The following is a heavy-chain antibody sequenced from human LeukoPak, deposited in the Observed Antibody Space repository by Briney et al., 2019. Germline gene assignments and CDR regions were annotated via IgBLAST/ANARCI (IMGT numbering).Heavy chain of an antibody. D-gene: IGHD6-19*01. CDR1: GYTFSSYE. J-gene: IGHJ4*02. Sequence: ASVKVSCKASGYTFSSYEIHWVRQATGQGPEGMGRVNPSTGDTTYGQKFQDRISITRDTSRRSSDMELNTLRSEDTAIYYCARLRFSSSGSNFDYWGQGTLVTVSS. CDR2: VNPSTGDT. V-gene: IGHV1-8*03. CDR3: ARLRFSSSGSNFDY.